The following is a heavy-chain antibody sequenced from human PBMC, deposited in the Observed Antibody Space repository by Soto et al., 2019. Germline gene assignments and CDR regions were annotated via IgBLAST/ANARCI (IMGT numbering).Heavy chain of an antibody. CDR2: IYYSGST. CDR3: ARLRIYGRDV. V-gene: IGHV4-39*01. D-gene: IGHD3-3*01. CDR1: GGSISSSSYY. J-gene: IGHJ6*02. Sequence: SETLSLTCTVSGGSISSSSYYWGWIRQPPGKGLEWIGSIYYSGSTYYNPSLKSRVTISVDTSKNQFSLKLSSVTAADTAVYYCARLRIYGRDVWGQGTTVTSP.